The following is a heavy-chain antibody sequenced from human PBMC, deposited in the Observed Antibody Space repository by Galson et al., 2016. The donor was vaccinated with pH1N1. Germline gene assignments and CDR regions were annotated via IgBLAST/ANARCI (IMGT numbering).Heavy chain of an antibody. CDR1: GFTFNSHG. J-gene: IGHJ4*02. D-gene: IGHD4-23*01. CDR3: ARVRFCYGGRCFSYFEI. V-gene: IGHV3-33*01. CDR2: LRYDGSTK. Sequence: SLRLSCAASGFTFNSHGMHWVRQAPGKGLEWVAVLRYDGSTKYYADSVKGRFTISRDDSKNTLCLQMNSLRAEDTAVYYCARVRFCYGGRCFSYFEIWGQGTLVTVSS.